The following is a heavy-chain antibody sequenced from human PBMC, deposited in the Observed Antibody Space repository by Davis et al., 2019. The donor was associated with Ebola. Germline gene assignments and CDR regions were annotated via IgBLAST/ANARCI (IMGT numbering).Heavy chain of an antibody. CDR3: ARDLEGSSCH. Sequence: GESLKISCAASGFTFITYWMSWVRQAPGKGLEWVANIKQDGSEKYYVDSVMGRFTISRDNAKNSLYLQMNSLRAEDTAIYYCARDLEGSSCHWGQGTLVTVSS. CDR1: GFTFITYW. V-gene: IGHV3-7*01. J-gene: IGHJ4*02. D-gene: IGHD6-13*01. CDR2: IKQDGSEK.